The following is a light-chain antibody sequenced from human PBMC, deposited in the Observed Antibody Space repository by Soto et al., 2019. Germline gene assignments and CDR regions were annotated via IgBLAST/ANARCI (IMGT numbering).Light chain of an antibody. V-gene: IGKV3-15*01. CDR1: QSVSIH. CDR2: DTS. CDR3: QQYSNWPPIT. J-gene: IGKJ5*01. Sequence: TVMTQSPGTLSVSLCERATLSCRSSQSVSIHLAWYQQKPGQAPRLLIYDTSTRATGIPARFSGSGSGTEFTLTISSLQSEDFAVYYCQQYSNWPPITFGQGTRLEIK.